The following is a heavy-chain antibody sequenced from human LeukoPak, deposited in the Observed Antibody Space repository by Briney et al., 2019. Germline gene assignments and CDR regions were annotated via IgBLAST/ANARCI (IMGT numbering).Heavy chain of an antibody. CDR2: INSDGSGT. V-gene: IGHV3-74*01. Sequence: PGGSLRLSCAASGFTFNSYAMSWVRQAPGKGLVWVSRINSDGSGTTYADSVKGRFTISRDNAKNTLYLQMNSLRAEDTAVYYCARTAYDSSAYYDYWGQGILVTVSS. J-gene: IGHJ4*02. D-gene: IGHD3-22*01. CDR3: ARTAYDSSAYYDY. CDR1: GFTFNSYA.